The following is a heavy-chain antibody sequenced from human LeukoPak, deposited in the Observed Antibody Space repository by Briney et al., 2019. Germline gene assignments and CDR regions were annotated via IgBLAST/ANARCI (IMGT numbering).Heavy chain of an antibody. CDR3: ARGRVGRYCSGGSCYLVP. CDR1: GFTFSDYY. J-gene: IGHJ4*02. Sequence: PGGSLRLSCAASGFTFSDYYINWIRQAPGKGLEWVSYISSSSHTNYADSVKGRFTISRDNAKNSIFLQMNSLRVEDTAVYYCARGRVGRYCSGGSCYLVPWGQGTLVTVSS. D-gene: IGHD2-15*01. CDR2: ISSSSHT. V-gene: IGHV3-11*06.